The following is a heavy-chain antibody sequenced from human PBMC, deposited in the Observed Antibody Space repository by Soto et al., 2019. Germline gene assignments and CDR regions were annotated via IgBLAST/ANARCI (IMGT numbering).Heavy chain of an antibody. Sequence: SETLSLTCTVSGGSIGSYHWSWVRQPPGKGLEWIASVYYTGTTNYNPSLGSRVTISIDAPGNRFSMEITSVTAADTAIYYCARDTVLTGMFDFWGQGTLVTVS. J-gene: IGHJ4*02. D-gene: IGHD4-17*01. CDR3: ARDTVLTGMFDF. V-gene: IGHV4-59*01. CDR2: VYYTGTT. CDR1: GGSIGSYH.